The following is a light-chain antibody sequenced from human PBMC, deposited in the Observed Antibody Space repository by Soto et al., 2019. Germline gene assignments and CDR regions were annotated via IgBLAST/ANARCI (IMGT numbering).Light chain of an antibody. J-gene: IGKJ1*01. Sequence: EIVLTQSPATLSVSPGERATLSCRASHSVSSNLAWYQQKPGQAPRLLIYGASTRATGIPDRFSGSGSGTEFTLTISSLQSEDFAVYCCQQYYKLPWTFGQGTKVDIK. CDR2: GAS. CDR1: HSVSSN. CDR3: QQYYKLPWT. V-gene: IGKV3-15*01.